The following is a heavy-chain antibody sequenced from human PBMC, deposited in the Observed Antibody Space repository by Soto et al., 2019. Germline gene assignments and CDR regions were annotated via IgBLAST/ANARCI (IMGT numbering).Heavy chain of an antibody. CDR3: ARVRLYDFWSRLYYFDY. Sequence: ASVKVSCKASGYTFTGYYMHWVRQAPGQGFEWMGWINPNSGGTNYAQKFQGRVTMTRDTSISTAYMELSRLRSDDTAVYYCARVRLYDFWSRLYYFDYWGQGTLVTVSS. V-gene: IGHV1-2*02. CDR2: INPNSGGT. J-gene: IGHJ4*02. D-gene: IGHD3-3*01. CDR1: GYTFTGYY.